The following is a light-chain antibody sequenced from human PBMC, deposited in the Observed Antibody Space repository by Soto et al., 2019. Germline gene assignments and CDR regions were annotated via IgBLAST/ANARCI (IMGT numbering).Light chain of an antibody. V-gene: IGKV3-15*01. Sequence: EVVMTQSPATLSVSPGERATLSCRASQSVSSNLAWYQQTPGQAPRLLIYGASTRATGIPARFSGSGSGTEFTLTISSLQSEDFAVYYCQQYNNWPRSWTFGQGTKGDIK. CDR2: GAS. CDR3: QQYNNWPRSWT. J-gene: IGKJ1*01. CDR1: QSVSSN.